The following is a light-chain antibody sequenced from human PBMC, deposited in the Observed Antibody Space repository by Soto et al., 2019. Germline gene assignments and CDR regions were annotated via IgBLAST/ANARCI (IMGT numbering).Light chain of an antibody. CDR3: QQYNNWPLWT. CDR2: GAS. J-gene: IGKJ1*01. V-gene: IGKV3-15*01. CDR1: QSVSSN. Sequence: TQSPDTLSLSPWERATLSCRASQSVSSNLAWYQQKPGQAPRLLVYGASTRPTGIPTRFSGSGSGTEFTLTISSLQSEDFAVYYCQQYNNWPLWTFGQGTKVDIK.